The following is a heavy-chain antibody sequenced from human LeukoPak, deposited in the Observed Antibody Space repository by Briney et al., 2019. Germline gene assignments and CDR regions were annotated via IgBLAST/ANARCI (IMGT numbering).Heavy chain of an antibody. Sequence: ASVKVSCKSSGYTFTGYYMHWVRQAPGQGLEWMGWINPNSGGTNYAQKFQGRVTMTRDTSTSTAYMELSRLRSDDTAVYYCARDVNYHDSSRYLDYWGQGTLVTVSS. D-gene: IGHD3-22*01. CDR2: INPNSGGT. CDR3: ARDVNYHDSSRYLDY. J-gene: IGHJ4*02. V-gene: IGHV1-2*02. CDR1: GYTFTGYY.